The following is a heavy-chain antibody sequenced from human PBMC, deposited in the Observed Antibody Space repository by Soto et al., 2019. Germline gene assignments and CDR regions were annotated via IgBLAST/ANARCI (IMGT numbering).Heavy chain of an antibody. D-gene: IGHD4-17*01. V-gene: IGHV3-30-3*01. CDR1: GFTFSSYA. CDR3: ARDQGDYGDYGKLDY. J-gene: IGHJ4*02. CDR2: ISYDGSNK. Sequence: QVQLVESGGGVVQPGRSLRLSCAAYGFTFSSYAMHWVRQAPGKGLEWVAVISYDGSNKYYADSVKGRFTISRDNSKNTLYLQMNSLRAEDTAVYYCARDQGDYGDYGKLDYWGQGTLVTVSS.